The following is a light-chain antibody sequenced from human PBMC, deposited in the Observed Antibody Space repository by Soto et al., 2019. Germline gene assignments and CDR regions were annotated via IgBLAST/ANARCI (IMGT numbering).Light chain of an antibody. V-gene: IGKV3-11*01. CDR1: QSISDT. Sequence: EIVLTQSPGTLSLSPGERATLSCRASQSISDTLAWYQQKPGQAPRLLIYSASRGATGFPARFSGSGSGTDFTLTISSLEPEDFAAYYCHQRKSWPRTFGQGTKVDIK. J-gene: IGKJ1*01. CDR2: SAS. CDR3: HQRKSWPRT.